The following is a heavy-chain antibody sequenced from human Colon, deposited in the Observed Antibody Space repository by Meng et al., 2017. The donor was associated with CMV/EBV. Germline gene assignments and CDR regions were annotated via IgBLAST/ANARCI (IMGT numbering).Heavy chain of an antibody. D-gene: IGHD2-15*01. CDR1: GGSIRSSNYY. J-gene: IGHJ6*02. CDR3: ARDHSLYGMDV. V-gene: IGHV4-39*07. CDR2: VYYRGNT. Sequence: SKTLSLTCTVSGGSIRSSNYYWGWIRQPPGKGLEWIGNVYYRGNTFYNPSLKSRVTISVDTSKNQFSLNLSSVTAADTAVYYCARDHSLYGMDVWGQGTTVTVSS.